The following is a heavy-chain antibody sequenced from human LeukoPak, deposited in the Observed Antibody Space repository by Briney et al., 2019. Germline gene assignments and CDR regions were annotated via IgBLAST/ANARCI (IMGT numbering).Heavy chain of an antibody. CDR3: AKSPAKSGYDPTYLY. CDR1: GFTFSSYW. CDR2: IKQDGSEK. J-gene: IGHJ4*02. Sequence: GGSLRLSCAASGFTFSSYWMSWVRQAPGKGLEWVANIKQDGSEKYYVDSVKGRFTISRDNAKNSLYLQMNTLRAEDTAVYYCAKSPAKSGYDPTYLYWGQGTLVTVSS. D-gene: IGHD5-12*01. V-gene: IGHV3-7*01.